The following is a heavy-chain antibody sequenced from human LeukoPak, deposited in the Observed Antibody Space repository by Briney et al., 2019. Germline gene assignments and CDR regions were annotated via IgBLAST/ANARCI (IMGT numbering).Heavy chain of an antibody. CDR2: MNQDGSEK. J-gene: IGHJ3*02. CDR3: ARESENSGFGAFDI. Sequence: GGSLRLSCEAPGFTLSSYWMSWVRQAPGKGLEWVANMNQDGSEKYYGVSVKGRFTISRDNAKNSLYLQMNSLRAEDTAVYYCARESENSGFGAFDIWGQGTMVTVSS. V-gene: IGHV3-7*04. D-gene: IGHD3-22*01. CDR1: GFTLSSYW.